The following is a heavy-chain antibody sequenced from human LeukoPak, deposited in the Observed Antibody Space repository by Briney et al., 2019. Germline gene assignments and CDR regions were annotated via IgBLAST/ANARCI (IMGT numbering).Heavy chain of an antibody. CDR1: GFTYSSYA. CDR3: AKVITIFGVVRRGAPIYFDY. V-gene: IGHV3-23*01. Sequence: GGSLRLSWEASGFTYSSYAMSWVRQAPGKGLEWVSGISGSGGSTYYVDSVKGRFTISRDNSKNTLYVQMSSLRAEDTAVYYCAKVITIFGVVRRGAPIYFDYWGQGTLVTVSS. J-gene: IGHJ4*02. D-gene: IGHD3-3*01. CDR2: ISGSGGST.